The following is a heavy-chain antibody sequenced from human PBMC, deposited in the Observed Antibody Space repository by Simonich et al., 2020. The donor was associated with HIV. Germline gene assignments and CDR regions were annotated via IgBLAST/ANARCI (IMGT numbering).Heavy chain of an antibody. J-gene: IGHJ4*02. CDR1: GFTFRSYA. CDR2: IRGSGGST. CDR3: AKDRYYNFWSGYYDY. V-gene: IGHV3-23*01. Sequence: EVQLLESGGGLVQPGGSLRLSCAASGFTFRSYAMSWDRQAPGKGLELISAIRGSGGSTDYANSVKGRFTISRDNSKNTLYLQMNSLRAEDTAVYYCAKDRYYNFWSGYYDYWGQGTLVTVSS. D-gene: IGHD3-3*01.